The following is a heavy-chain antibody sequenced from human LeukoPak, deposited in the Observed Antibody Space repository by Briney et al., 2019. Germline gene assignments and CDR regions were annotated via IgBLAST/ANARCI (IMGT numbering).Heavy chain of an antibody. CDR2: MYSGGST. V-gene: IGHV3-53*05. D-gene: IGHD6-13*01. CDR1: GFTVSSNY. Sequence: GGSLRLSCAASGFTVSSNYMSWVRQAPGKGLEWVSVMYSGGSTYYAGSVKGRFTISRDNSKSTLYIQMNSLRTEDTAVYYCAKGLHSSSWNDPFDIWGQGTMVTVSS. J-gene: IGHJ3*02. CDR3: AKGLHSSSWNDPFDI.